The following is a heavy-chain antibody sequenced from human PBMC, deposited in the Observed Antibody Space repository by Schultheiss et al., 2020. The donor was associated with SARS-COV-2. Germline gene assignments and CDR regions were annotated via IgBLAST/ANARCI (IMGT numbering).Heavy chain of an antibody. J-gene: IGHJ2*01. CDR2: ISYDGSNK. D-gene: IGHD6-13*01. CDR3: ARGRQQLDYWYFDL. Sequence: GESLKISCAASGFTFSSYAMHWVRQAPGKGLEWVAVISYDGSNKYYADSVKGRFTISRDNSKNTLYLQMNSLRAEDTAVYYCARGRQQLDYWYFDLWGRGTLVTVSS. V-gene: IGHV3-30-3*01. CDR1: GFTFSSYA.